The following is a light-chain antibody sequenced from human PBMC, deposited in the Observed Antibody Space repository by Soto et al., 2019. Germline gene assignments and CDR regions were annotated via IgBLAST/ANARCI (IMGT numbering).Light chain of an antibody. CDR2: DNH. V-gene: IGLV1-51*01. Sequence: QSVLTQPPSVSAAPGQRVTISCSGNSSNIGANFVSWYQQPPETAPKLLIYDNHKRPSGIPDRFSGSKSGTSATLGITGRQTGDEDDYYCATWDGSLSVVLFGGGTKLTVL. CDR3: ATWDGSLSVVL. CDR1: SSNIGANF. J-gene: IGLJ3*02.